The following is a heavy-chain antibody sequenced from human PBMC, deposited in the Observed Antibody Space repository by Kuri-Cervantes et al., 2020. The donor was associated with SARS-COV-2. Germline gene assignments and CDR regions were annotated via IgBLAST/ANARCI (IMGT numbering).Heavy chain of an antibody. V-gene: IGHV3-7*01. D-gene: IGHD2-2*01. CDR1: GFTFSSYW. J-gene: IGHJ4*02. Sequence: GGSLRLSCAASGFTFSSYWMSWVRQAPGKGLEWVANIKQDGSEKYYVDSVKGRFTISRDNAKNSLYLQMNSLRAEDTAVYYCATPGVPAANYYFDYRGQGTLVTVSS. CDR3: ATPGVPAANYYFDY. CDR2: IKQDGSEK.